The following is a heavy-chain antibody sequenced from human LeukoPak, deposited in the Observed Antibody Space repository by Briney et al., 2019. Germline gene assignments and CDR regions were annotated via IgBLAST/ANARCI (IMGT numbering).Heavy chain of an antibody. CDR1: GYSFSTYW. V-gene: IGHV5-51*01. Sequence: GESLKISCQGSGYSFSTYWIGWVRQMPGKGLEWMGVTYPDDSDIRYGPSFQGLVTISGDKSKNTAYLQWTSLKASDTAVYYCARASKGDVIFDFWGQGTLVTVSS. CDR3: ARASKGDVIFDF. CDR2: TYPDDSDI. J-gene: IGHJ4*02. D-gene: IGHD2-21*02.